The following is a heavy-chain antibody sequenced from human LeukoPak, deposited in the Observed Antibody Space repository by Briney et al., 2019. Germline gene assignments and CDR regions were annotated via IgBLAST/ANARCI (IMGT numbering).Heavy chain of an antibody. CDR1: GASMSSYY. V-gene: IGHV4-59*01. CDR3: ARGGEAGLAD. J-gene: IGHJ4*02. CDR2: IYSSGST. Sequence: SETLSLTCTVSGASMSSYYWIWIRQPPGKGLEWIGYIYSSGSTNSNPSLKSRVTISVDTSKNQFSLNLSSVTAADTAVYYCARGGEAGLADWGQGTLVTVSS. D-gene: IGHD4-17*01.